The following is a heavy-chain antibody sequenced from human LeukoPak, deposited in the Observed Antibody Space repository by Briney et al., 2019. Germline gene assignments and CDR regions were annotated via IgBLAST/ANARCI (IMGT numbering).Heavy chain of an antibody. V-gene: IGHV3-7*03. J-gene: IGHJ3*02. CDR1: GVTFTTYW. D-gene: IGHD3-10*01. CDR2: IKQDGSEK. CDR3: AKDLSSDYAFDI. Sequence: GGSLRLSCAASGVTFTTYWMSWVRQAPGKGLEWVANIKQDGSEKYYVDSVKGRFTISRDNAKSSLYLQMNSLRAEDTAVYYCAKDLSSDYAFDIWGQGTMVTVSS.